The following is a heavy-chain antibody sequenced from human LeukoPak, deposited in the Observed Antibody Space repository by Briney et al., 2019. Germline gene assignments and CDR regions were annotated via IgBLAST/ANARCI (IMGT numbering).Heavy chain of an antibody. D-gene: IGHD3-10*01. CDR2: IYYSGST. J-gene: IGHJ4*02. Sequence: SETLSLTCTVSGGSISSSSYYWGWIRQPPGKGLEWIGSIYYSGSTYYNPSLKSRVTISVDTSKNQFSLKLSSVTAADTAVYYCARDRSYGESYWGQGTLVTVSS. CDR1: GGSISSSSYY. CDR3: ARDRSYGESY. V-gene: IGHV4-39*07.